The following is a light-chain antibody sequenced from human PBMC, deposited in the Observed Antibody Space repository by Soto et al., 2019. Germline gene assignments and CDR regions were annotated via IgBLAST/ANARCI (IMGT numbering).Light chain of an antibody. CDR1: SSDVGGYNY. V-gene: IGLV2-14*01. CDR3: SSYTSSSYWV. Sequence: QSALTQPASVSGSPGQSITTSCTGTSSDVGGYNYVSWYQQHPGKAPKLMIYEVSNRPSGVSNRFSGSKSGNTASLTISGLQAEDEADYYCSSYTSSSYWVFGGGTKVTVL. J-gene: IGLJ3*02. CDR2: EVS.